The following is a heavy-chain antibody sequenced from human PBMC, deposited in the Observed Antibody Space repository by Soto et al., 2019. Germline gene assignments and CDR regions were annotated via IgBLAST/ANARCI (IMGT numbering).Heavy chain of an antibody. J-gene: IGHJ4*02. D-gene: IGHD3-16*01. Sequence: GASVKVSCKASGGTFDSYAISWVRQAPGQGLEWMGGVIPMFLKSNYAQKFQGRVTITADKSTNTVYMEMNSLKSEDTAGYYCVRGGGEMANPPPYLYWGQGTQVTVSS. CDR1: GGTFDSYA. V-gene: IGHV1-69*06. CDR3: VRGGGEMANPPPYLY. CDR2: VIPMFLKS.